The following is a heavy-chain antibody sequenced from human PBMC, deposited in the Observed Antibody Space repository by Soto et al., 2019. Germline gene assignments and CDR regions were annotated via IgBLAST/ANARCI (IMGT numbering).Heavy chain of an antibody. CDR2: INAGNGNT. J-gene: IGHJ6*02. Sequence: GASVKVSCKASGYTFTSYAMHWVRQAPGQRLEWMGWINAGNGNTKYSQKFQGRVTITRHTSASTAYMELSSLRSEDTAVYYCAADRAIAVAGNHYYYGMDVWGQVNTGIVSS. CDR1: GYTFTSYA. D-gene: IGHD6-19*01. V-gene: IGHV1-3*01. CDR3: AADRAIAVAGNHYYYGMDV.